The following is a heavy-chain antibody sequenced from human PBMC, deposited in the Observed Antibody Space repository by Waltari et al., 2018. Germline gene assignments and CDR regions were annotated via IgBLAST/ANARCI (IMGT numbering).Heavy chain of an antibody. D-gene: IGHD3-10*01. CDR1: GFSFSDCW. CDR2: KKQGGSEK. V-gene: IGHV3-7*01. CDR3: ARGGKDGSWDY. J-gene: IGHJ4*02. Sequence: EVRLVESGGGLVQPGGSLRLSCATSGFSFSDCWMSWVRQAPGKGLEWVANKKQGGSEKFYVDSVKGRFTISRDDADNSLFLQMDSLRADDTAVYYCARGGKDGSWDYWGQGTLVPVSP.